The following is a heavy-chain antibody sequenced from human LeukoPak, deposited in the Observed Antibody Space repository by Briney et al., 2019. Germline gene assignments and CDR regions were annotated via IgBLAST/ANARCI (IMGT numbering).Heavy chain of an antibody. Sequence: PGGALRLSCAASGFTFSSYAMSWVREAPGKGLHWVSDISGSGGSTYYADSVKGRFTISRDNSKNTLYLQMNSLRAEDTAVYYCAKDKSITMVRGVIPNWGQGTLVTVSS. CDR3: AKDKSITMVRGVIPN. J-gene: IGHJ4*02. D-gene: IGHD3-10*01. CDR2: ISGSGGST. V-gene: IGHV3-23*01. CDR1: GFTFSSYA.